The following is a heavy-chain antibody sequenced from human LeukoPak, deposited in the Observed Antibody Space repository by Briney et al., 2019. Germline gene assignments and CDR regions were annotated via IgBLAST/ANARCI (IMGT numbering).Heavy chain of an antibody. CDR2: ISGSGGST. Sequence: GGSLRLSCAASGFTFSSYAMSWVRHAPGKGLEWVSAISGSGGSTYYADSVKGRFTISRDNSKNTLYLQMNSLRAEDTAVYYCAKVLSLLWFGEPGDAFDIWGQGTMVTVSS. J-gene: IGHJ3*02. V-gene: IGHV3-23*01. CDR1: GFTFSSYA. CDR3: AKVLSLLWFGEPGDAFDI. D-gene: IGHD3-10*01.